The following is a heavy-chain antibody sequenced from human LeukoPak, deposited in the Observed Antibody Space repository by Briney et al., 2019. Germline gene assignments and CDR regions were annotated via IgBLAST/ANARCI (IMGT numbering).Heavy chain of an antibody. CDR1: GFTFSSYS. CDR3: ARMEEMATLDAFDI. V-gene: IGHV3-21*01. Sequence: GGSLRLSCAASGFTFSSYSMNWVRQAPGKGLEWVSSISSSSSYIYYADSVKGRFTISRDNAKNSLYLQMNSLRAEDTAVYYCARMEEMATLDAFDIWGQGTMVTVSS. J-gene: IGHJ3*02. D-gene: IGHD5-24*01. CDR2: ISSSSSYI.